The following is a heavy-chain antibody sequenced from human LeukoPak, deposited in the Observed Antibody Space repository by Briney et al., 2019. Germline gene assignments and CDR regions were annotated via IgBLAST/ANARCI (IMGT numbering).Heavy chain of an antibody. CDR1: GFTFSSFS. Sequence: TGGSLRLSCAASGFTFSSFSMNWVRQAPGKGLEWVSYISRNSDTIYYADSVEGRFTISRDNAKNSLYLQMNSLRAEDTAVYYCASYYYDGGGFYLQHWGQGTLVTVSS. D-gene: IGHD3-22*01. CDR2: ISRNSDTI. V-gene: IGHV3-48*01. J-gene: IGHJ1*01. CDR3: ASYYYDGGGFYLQH.